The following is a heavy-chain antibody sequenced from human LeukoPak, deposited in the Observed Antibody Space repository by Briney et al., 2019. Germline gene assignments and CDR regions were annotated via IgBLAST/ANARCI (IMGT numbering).Heavy chain of an antibody. CDR1: GFTFSDYY. CDR3: ARDSGYCSGGSCYESIVEYFQH. Sequence: PGGSLRLSCAASGFTFSDYYMSWIRQAPGKGLGWVSYISSSGSTIYYADSVKGRFTISRDNAKNSLYLQMNGLRAEDTAVYYCARDSGYCSGGSCYESIVEYFQHWGQGTLVTVSS. D-gene: IGHD2-15*01. CDR2: ISSSGSTI. V-gene: IGHV3-11*01. J-gene: IGHJ1*01.